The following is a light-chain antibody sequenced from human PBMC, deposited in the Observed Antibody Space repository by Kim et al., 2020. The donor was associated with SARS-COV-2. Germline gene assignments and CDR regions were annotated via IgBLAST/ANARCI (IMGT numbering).Light chain of an antibody. CDR3: CSYAGSSTV. Sequence: PGQSITISCTGTSSDVGSYNLVSWYQQHPGKAPKLMIYEGSKRPSGVSNRFSGSKSGNTASLTTSGLQAEDEADYYCCSYAGSSTVFGGGTQLTVL. V-gene: IGLV2-23*01. CDR2: EGS. CDR1: SSDVGSYNL. J-gene: IGLJ3*02.